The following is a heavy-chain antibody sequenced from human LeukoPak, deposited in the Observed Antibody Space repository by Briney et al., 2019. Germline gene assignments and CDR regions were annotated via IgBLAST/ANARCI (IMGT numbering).Heavy chain of an antibody. CDR2: ISGSGDKT. J-gene: IGHJ4*02. V-gene: IGHV3-23*01. CDR3: AKDLNYGFDS. Sequence: GGSLRLSCAASGFAFRTYAMSWVRQAPGKGLEGVSAISGSGDKTFYAESVRGRFTISRDNSRNTLYLQMNSLRAEGTAVYYCAKDLNYGFDSWGQGTLVTVSS. CDR1: GFAFRTYA. D-gene: IGHD3-10*01.